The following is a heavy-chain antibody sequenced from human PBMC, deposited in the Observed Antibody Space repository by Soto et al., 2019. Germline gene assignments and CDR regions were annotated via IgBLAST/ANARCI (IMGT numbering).Heavy chain of an antibody. J-gene: IGHJ4*02. CDR3: AREKRGSSSSMNDY. CDR2: ISAYNGNT. Sequence: ASVKVSCKASGYTFTSYGISWVRQAPGQGLEWMGWISAYNGNTNYAQKLQGRVTMTTDTSTSTAYMELRSLRSDDTAVYYCAREKRGSSSSMNDYWGQGTLVTVSS. D-gene: IGHD6-6*01. V-gene: IGHV1-18*04. CDR1: GYTFTSYG.